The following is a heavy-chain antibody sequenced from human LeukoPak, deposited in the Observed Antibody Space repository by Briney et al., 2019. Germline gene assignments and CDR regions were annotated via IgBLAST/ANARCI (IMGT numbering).Heavy chain of an antibody. V-gene: IGHV3-23*01. CDR1: GFTFDNYV. Sequence: GGSLRLSCAASGFTFDNYVMAWFRQAPGKGLEWVSTTSAVFANTYSADSVKGRFTISRDNSKNTLYLQMNSLRAEDTAVYYCAKGRLGEGGGSEAFDIWGQGTMVTVSS. CDR3: AKGRLGEGGGSEAFDI. CDR2: TSAVFANT. D-gene: IGHD1-26*01. J-gene: IGHJ3*02.